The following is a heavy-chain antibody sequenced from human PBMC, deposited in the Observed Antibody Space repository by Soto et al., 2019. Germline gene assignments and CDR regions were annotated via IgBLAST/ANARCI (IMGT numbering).Heavy chain of an antibody. CDR3: AGGTYYFDY. D-gene: IGHD1-26*01. Sequence: GGSPRLSCAASGFTFSNYGMHWARQAPGKGLEWVAAILYDGSNKYYADSVKGRFTISRDNSKNTLYLQMNSLRAEDTAVYYCAGGTYYFDYCGKGNLVTVYS. J-gene: IGHJ4*02. CDR1: GFTFSNYG. CDR2: ILYDGSNK. V-gene: IGHV3-33*01.